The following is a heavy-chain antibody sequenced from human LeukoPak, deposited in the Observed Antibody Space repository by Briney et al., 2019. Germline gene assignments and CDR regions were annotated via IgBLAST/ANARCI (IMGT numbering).Heavy chain of an antibody. Sequence: SVKVSCKASGGTFSSYAISWVRQAPGQGLEWMGGIIPIFGTANYAQKFQGRVTTTTDESTSTAYMELSSLRSEDTAVYYCARGDYPYDSSGYSFDYWGQGTLVTVSS. V-gene: IGHV1-69*05. J-gene: IGHJ4*02. CDR1: GGTFSSYA. CDR3: ARGDYPYDSSGYSFDY. D-gene: IGHD3-22*01. CDR2: IIPIFGTA.